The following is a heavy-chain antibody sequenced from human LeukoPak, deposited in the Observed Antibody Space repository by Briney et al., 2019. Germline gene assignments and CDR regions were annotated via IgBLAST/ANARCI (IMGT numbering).Heavy chain of an antibody. CDR3: AREDRGSGY. J-gene: IGHJ4*02. CDR2: INHSGST. D-gene: IGHD2-15*01. V-gene: IGHV4-34*01. CDR1: GGSFSGYY. Sequence: SETLSLTCAVYGGSFSGYYWSWIRQLPGKGLEWIGEINHSGSTNYNPSLKSRVTISVDTSKNQFSLKLSSVTAADTAVYYCAREDRGSGYWGQGTLVTVSS.